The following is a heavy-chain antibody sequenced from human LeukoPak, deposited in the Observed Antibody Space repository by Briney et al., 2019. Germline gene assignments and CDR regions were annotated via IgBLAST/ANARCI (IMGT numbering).Heavy chain of an antibody. CDR2: TSSSDAGT. V-gene: IGHV3-23*01. D-gene: IGHD4-23*01. Sequence: GGSLRLSCAASGFTLSTYAMSWVRQTPGKGLEWVAATSSSDAGTYHADSVRGRFTISRDNSKNTLYLQMNSLRAEDTAVYYCAKDLGGNPTFYYYYMDVWGKGTTVTISS. J-gene: IGHJ6*03. CDR3: AKDLGGNPTFYYYYMDV. CDR1: GFTLSTYA.